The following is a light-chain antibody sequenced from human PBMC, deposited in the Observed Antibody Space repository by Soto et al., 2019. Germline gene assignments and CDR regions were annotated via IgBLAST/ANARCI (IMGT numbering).Light chain of an antibody. CDR2: GAS. J-gene: IGKJ4*01. CDR1: QSVRNN. CDR3: IQDYNYPLT. Sequence: IVLTQSPGTLSLSPWERATLSCRASQSVRNNLAWYQQKPGQAPSLLIYGASTRATGIPARFSGSGSGTESTLTISSLQSEDFATYYCIQDYNYPLTFGGGTKVDIK. V-gene: IGKV3-15*01.